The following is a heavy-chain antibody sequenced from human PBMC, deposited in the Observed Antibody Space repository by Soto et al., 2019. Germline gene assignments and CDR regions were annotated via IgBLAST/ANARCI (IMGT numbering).Heavy chain of an antibody. J-gene: IGHJ6*02. Sequence: QVQLEQSAPEVKKPGASVKVSCKASGYTFTTYGISWVRQAPGEGLEWLGWINTHNGNTNYAQNLQGRVFMTADTSTNTAYMELRSLRSDDTDIYYCTREGSAPYYYYGMDAWGQGTTVTVSS. CDR1: GYTFTTYG. CDR3: TREGSAPYYYYGMDA. D-gene: IGHD3-10*01. V-gene: IGHV1-18*01. CDR2: INTHNGNT.